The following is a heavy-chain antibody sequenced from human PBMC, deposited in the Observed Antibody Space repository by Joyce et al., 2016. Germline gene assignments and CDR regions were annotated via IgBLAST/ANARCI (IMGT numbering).Heavy chain of an antibody. CDR3: VRNGGYYFDY. D-gene: IGHD2-8*01. CDR2: ISLWGTT. CDR1: GGSITSSKW. V-gene: IGHV4-4*02. J-gene: IGHJ4*02. Sequence: QVQLQQSGPGLVKPSGTVSLTCAVPGGSITSSKWWSWVRQPPGKGLEWIGEISLWGTTSYNPSLTGDFSMSIDKSKNHLSLTLTSVTAADTAVYYCVRNGGYYFDYWGQGTPVIVSS.